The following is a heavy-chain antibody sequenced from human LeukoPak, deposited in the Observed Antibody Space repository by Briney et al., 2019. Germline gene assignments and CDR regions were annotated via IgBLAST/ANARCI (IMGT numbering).Heavy chain of an antibody. D-gene: IGHD6-6*01. CDR2: INPTGGT. V-gene: IGHV1-2*02. Sequence: ASVKVSCKASGYTFTGHYMNWVRLAPGQGLEWMGWINPTGGTTYAKKFQDRVTMTRDTSINTAYMELSGLRSDDTAVYYCARDLGWSSSHWGQGTLVTVSS. J-gene: IGHJ4*02. CDR3: ARDLGWSSSH. CDR1: GYTFTGHY.